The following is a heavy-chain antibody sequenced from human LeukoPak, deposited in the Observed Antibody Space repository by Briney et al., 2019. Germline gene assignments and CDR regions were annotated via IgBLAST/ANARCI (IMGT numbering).Heavy chain of an antibody. Sequence: GESLKISCKGSGYSFTSYWIGWVRQLPGKGLEWMGIIYPGDSDTRYSPSFQGQVTISVDKSIRTAFLQWSSLKAADTAMYYCARPTSGYPSDASDIWGQGTMVTVSS. J-gene: IGHJ3*02. CDR2: IYPGDSDT. CDR1: GYSFTSYW. D-gene: IGHD3-22*01. CDR3: ARPTSGYPSDASDI. V-gene: IGHV5-51*01.